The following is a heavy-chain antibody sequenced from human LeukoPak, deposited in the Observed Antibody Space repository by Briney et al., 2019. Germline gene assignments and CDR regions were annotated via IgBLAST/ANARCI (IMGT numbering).Heavy chain of an antibody. CDR1: GVSISSYS. D-gene: IGHD4-23*01. J-gene: IGHJ4*02. CDR2: ISTSGST. V-gene: IGHV4-4*09. CDR3: ARLHGGKGQYYFDF. Sequence: PSETLSLTCTVCGVSISSYSWSWIRQPPGKGKEWIGYISTSGSTNSNPSLKSRVTMSVDTSQSQFSLNLSPVAAADTAVYYCARLHGGKGQYYFDFWGQGTLVTVSS.